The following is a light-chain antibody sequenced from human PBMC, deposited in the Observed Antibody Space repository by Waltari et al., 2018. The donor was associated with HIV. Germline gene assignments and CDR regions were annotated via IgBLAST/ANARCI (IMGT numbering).Light chain of an antibody. Sequence: QSVLTQPPSASGTPGQRVTIYCSGSSANIGSNYVYWYQQLPGTAPKLLIYRNHQRPSGVPDRFSGSKSGTSASLAVSGLRSDDEADYYCAAWDDGLSGVVFGGGTKLTVL. V-gene: IGLV1-47*01. CDR3: AAWDDGLSGVV. J-gene: IGLJ2*01. CDR2: RNH. CDR1: SANIGSNY.